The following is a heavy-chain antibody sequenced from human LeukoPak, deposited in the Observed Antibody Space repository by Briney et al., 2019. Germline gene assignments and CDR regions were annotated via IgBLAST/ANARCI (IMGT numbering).Heavy chain of an antibody. CDR2: FSGSGGST. V-gene: IGHV3-23*01. CDR1: GFTFSSYA. J-gene: IGHJ6*03. CDR3: AKARGYSYYYYYMDV. Sequence: GGSLRLSCAASGFTFSSYAMSWVRQAPGKGLEWVSTFSGSGGSTYYADSVKGRFTISRDNSKNTLYLQMNSLRAEDTAVYYCAKARGYSYYYYYMDVWGKGTTVTISS. D-gene: IGHD5-18*01.